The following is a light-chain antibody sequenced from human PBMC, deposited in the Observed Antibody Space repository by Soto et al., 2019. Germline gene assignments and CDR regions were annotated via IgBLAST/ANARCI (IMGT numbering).Light chain of an antibody. CDR3: QQASSFPLT. Sequence: DIQMTQSPSSVSASVGDRVTITCRASQGISRWLAWYQQKPGKAPKLLIYAASDLHGGVPSRFSGSGSGTEFTLTINSLHPEDFATYYCQQASSFPLTFGQGTRLEIK. CDR2: AAS. CDR1: QGISRW. J-gene: IGKJ5*01. V-gene: IGKV1-12*01.